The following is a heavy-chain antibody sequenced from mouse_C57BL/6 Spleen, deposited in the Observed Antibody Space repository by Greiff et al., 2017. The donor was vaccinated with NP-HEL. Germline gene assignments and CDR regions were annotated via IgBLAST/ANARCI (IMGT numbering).Heavy chain of an antibody. CDR2: IYPGSGST. D-gene: IGHD1-1*01. V-gene: IGHV1-55*01. J-gene: IGHJ2*01. CDR3: ANYYGSSPYYFDY. Sequence: QVQLQQSGAELVKPGASVKMSCKASGYTFTSYWITWVKQRPGQGLEWIGDIYPGSGSTNYNEKFKSKATLTVDTSSSTAYMQLSSLTSEDSAVYYCANYYGSSPYYFDYWGQGTTLTVSS. CDR1: GYTFTSYW.